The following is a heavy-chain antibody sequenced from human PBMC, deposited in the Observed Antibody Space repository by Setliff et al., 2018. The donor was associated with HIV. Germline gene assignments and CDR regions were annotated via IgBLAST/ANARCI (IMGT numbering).Heavy chain of an antibody. D-gene: IGHD1-26*01. CDR3: ARLPNPKERSFWRVPFDL. CDR1: GFTFYIYE. J-gene: IGHJ3*01. V-gene: IGHV3-48*03. Sequence: PGESLKISCAASGFTFYIYEMNWVRQAPGKGLEWVSYISGSYTTYYADSVKGRFTISRDNAEGSPYLQMNNLRAEDSAVYYCARLPNPKERSFWRVPFDLWGQGTMVTVSS. CDR2: ISGSYTT.